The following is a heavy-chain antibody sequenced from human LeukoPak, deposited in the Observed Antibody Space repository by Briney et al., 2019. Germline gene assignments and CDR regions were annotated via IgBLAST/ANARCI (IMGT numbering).Heavy chain of an antibody. V-gene: IGHV4-39*01. Sequence: SETLSLTCTVSGGSISSSSYYWGWIRQPPGKGLEWIGSIYSSGSTYYNPSLKSRVTISVDTSKNQFSLKLSSVTAADTAVYYCARGIFYYYYMDVWGKGTTVTISS. D-gene: IGHD3-3*01. J-gene: IGHJ6*03. CDR2: IYSSGST. CDR1: GGSISSSSYY. CDR3: ARGIFYYYYMDV.